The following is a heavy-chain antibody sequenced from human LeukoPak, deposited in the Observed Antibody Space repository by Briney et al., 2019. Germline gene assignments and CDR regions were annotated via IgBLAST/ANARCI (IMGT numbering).Heavy chain of an antibody. CDR3: ARFGPPNCSGGSCLFDY. V-gene: IGHV1-18*01. D-gene: IGHD2-15*01. J-gene: IGHJ4*02. CDR2: ISAYNGNT. Sequence: ASVKVSCKASGYTFTSYGISWVRQAPGQGLEWMGWISAYNGNTNYAQKLQGRVTMTTDTSTSTAYMELRSLRSDDTAVYYCARFGPPNCSGGSCLFDYWGQGTLVTVSS. CDR1: GYTFTSYG.